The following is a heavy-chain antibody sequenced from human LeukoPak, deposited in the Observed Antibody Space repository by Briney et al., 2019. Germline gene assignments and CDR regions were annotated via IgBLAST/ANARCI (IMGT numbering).Heavy chain of an antibody. CDR3: ARGTFDP. Sequence: ASVKVSCKAAGYTFTGYYIHWVRQAPGQGLEWMGWINPNTGGTNYAQKFQGRVTMTRDTSISTAYMEVSSLTSDDTAVYYCARGTFDPWGQGTLVTVSS. CDR1: GYTFTGYY. V-gene: IGHV1-2*02. CDR2: INPNTGGT. J-gene: IGHJ5*02.